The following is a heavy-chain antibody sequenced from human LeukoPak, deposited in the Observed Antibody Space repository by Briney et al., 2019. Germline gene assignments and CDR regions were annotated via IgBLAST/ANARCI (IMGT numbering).Heavy chain of an antibody. CDR1: GGTFSSYA. CDR2: IIPIFGTA. D-gene: IGHD3-22*01. V-gene: IGHV1-69*06. J-gene: IGHJ4*02. CDR3: ATGQDSSGYYPLDY. Sequence: ASVKVSCKASGGTFSSYAISWVRQAPGQGLEWMGGIIPIFGTANYAQKFQGRVTITADKSTSTAYIELSSLRSEDTAVYYCATGQDSSGYYPLDYWGQGTLVTVSS.